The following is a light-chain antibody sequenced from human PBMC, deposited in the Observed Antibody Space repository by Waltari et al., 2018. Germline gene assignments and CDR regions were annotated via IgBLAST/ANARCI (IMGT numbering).Light chain of an antibody. Sequence: DIQMTQSPSSLSASVGDRVTITCRASQSISSYLNWYQQKPGKAPKLLIYAASSLQSGVPSSFSGSGSGTDFTLTISSLQPEDFATYYCQQSYSHPTTFGQGTKVEIK. V-gene: IGKV1-39*01. CDR2: AAS. CDR3: QQSYSHPTT. CDR1: QSISSY. J-gene: IGKJ1*01.